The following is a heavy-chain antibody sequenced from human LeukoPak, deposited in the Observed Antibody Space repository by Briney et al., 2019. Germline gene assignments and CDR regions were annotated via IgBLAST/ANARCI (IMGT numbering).Heavy chain of an antibody. V-gene: IGHV3-13*01. J-gene: IGHJ6*03. CDR1: GFTFSSYD. Sequence: GGSLRLSCAASGFTFSSYDMHWVRQATGKGLEWVSAIGTAGDTYYPGSVKGRFTISRENAKNSLYLQMNSLRAGDTAVYYCARGRKQWSAGPMDVWGKGTTVTVSS. CDR3: ARGRKQWSAGPMDV. CDR2: IGTAGDT. D-gene: IGHD6-19*01.